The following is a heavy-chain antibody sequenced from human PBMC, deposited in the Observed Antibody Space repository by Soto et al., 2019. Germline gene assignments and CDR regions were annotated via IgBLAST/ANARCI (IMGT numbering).Heavy chain of an antibody. D-gene: IGHD5-12*01. V-gene: IGHV4-59*01. Sequence: SETLSLACTVSGGSISSYYWSWIRQPPGKGLEWIGYIYYSGSTNYNPSLKSRVTISVDTSKNRFSLKLSSVTAADTAVYYCAREGIRGYSGYDQYYFDYWGQGTLVTVSS. J-gene: IGHJ4*02. CDR2: IYYSGST. CDR1: GGSISSYY. CDR3: AREGIRGYSGYDQYYFDY.